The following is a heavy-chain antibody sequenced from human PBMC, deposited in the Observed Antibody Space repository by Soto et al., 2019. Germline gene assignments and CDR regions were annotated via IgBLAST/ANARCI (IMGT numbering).Heavy chain of an antibody. CDR3: ARVRTPNTARRFYFDY. CDR2: IKQDGSEK. V-gene: IGHV3-7*03. J-gene: IGHJ4*02. CDR1: GFTFSSYW. Sequence: PGGSLRLSCAASGFTFSSYWMSWVRQAPGEGLEWVANIKQDGSEKYYVDSVKGRFTISRDNAKNSLYLQMNSLRAEDTAVYYCARVRTPNTARRFYFDYWGQGTLVTVSS. D-gene: IGHD6-6*01.